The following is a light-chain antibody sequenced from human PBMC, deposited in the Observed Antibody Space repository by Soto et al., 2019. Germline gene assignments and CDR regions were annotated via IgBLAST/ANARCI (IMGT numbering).Light chain of an antibody. CDR3: QQYNRYWK. CDR1: QSISSY. CDR2: AAS. V-gene: IGKV1-39*01. Sequence: DIQMTQSPSSLSASVGDRVTITCRASQSISSYLNWYQQKPGKAPKLLIYAASSLQSGVPSRFNGTGSGTEFTLTISSLQPDDSATYYCQQYNRYWKFGQGTKVDIK. J-gene: IGKJ1*01.